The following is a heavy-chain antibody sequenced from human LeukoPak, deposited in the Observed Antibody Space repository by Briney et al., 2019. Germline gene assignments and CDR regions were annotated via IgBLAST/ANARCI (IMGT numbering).Heavy chain of an antibody. D-gene: IGHD2-2*01. Sequence: SQTLSLTCAISGDSVSSNIAAWNWIRQSPSRGLEWLGRTYYRSKWYNDYAVSVKGRITINPDTSKNQFSLQLNSVTPEDTAVYYCAGRVGDCTSTSCPPDYWGQGTLVTVSS. V-gene: IGHV6-1*01. CDR1: GDSVSSNIAA. J-gene: IGHJ4*02. CDR3: AGRVGDCTSTSCPPDY. CDR2: TYYRSKWYN.